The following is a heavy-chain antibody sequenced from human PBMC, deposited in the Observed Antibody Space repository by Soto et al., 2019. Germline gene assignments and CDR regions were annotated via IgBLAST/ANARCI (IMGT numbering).Heavy chain of an antibody. V-gene: IGHV3-30-3*01. J-gene: IGHJ4*02. D-gene: IGHD2-15*01. Sequence: PGGSLRLSCAASAFSFSSYVMHWVRQAPGKGLEWVAVISYDESNKSYADSVKGRFTISRDNSKNTLYLQMNSLRPEDTAVYYCAREVSGYCSGGSCYYSDYWGQGTLDTVSS. CDR2: ISYDESNK. CDR3: AREVSGYCSGGSCYYSDY. CDR1: AFSFSSYV.